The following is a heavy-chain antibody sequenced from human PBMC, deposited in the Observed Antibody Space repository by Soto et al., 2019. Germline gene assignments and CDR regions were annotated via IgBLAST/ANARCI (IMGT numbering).Heavy chain of an antibody. J-gene: IGHJ6*02. CDR1: GLTFSKYW. CDR2: IKHDGSEK. D-gene: IGHD6-19*01. Sequence: EVQLVESGGGLVQPGGSLRLSCAASGLTFSKYWMTWVRQAPGKGLEWVATIKHDGSEKSNLDSVEGRFTISRDNAKNSXXLQMNSLRXXXXXXXFCASVPGSPGYXGXDVWGQGT. V-gene: IGHV3-7*01. CDR3: ASVPGSPGYXGXDV.